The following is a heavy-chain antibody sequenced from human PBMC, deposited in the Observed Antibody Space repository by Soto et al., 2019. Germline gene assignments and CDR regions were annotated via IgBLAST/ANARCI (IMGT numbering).Heavy chain of an antibody. CDR1: GDTVSNNSGA. Sequence: QVHLQQSGPGLVKPSQTLSLTCGISGDTVSNNSGAWHWIRQSPSRGLEWLGRTYYRSKWYNDYPLSMNRRLXXXAXXHKTPVTLQLQSATPEDTAIYYCARRLLSEGWFGPVAQGSPVTVSS. J-gene: IGHJ5*02. V-gene: IGHV6-1*01. CDR2: TYYRSKWYN. CDR3: ARRLLSEGWFGP.